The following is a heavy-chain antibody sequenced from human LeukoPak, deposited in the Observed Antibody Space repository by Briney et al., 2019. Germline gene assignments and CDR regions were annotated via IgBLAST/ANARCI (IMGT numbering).Heavy chain of an antibody. J-gene: IGHJ4*02. D-gene: IGHD4-17*01. V-gene: IGHV4-38-2*02. Sequence: SETLSLTCTVSGYSISSGYYWGWIRQPPGKGLEWIGSIYHSGSTYYNPSLKSRVTISVDTSKNQFSLKLSSVTAADTAVYYCARFISRRIGEPPYWGQGTLVTVSS. CDR2: IYHSGST. CDR3: ARFISRRIGEPPY. CDR1: GYSISSGYY.